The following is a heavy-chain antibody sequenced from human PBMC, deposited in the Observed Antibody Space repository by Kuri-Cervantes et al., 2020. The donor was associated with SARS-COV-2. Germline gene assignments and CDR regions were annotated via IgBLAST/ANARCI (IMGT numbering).Heavy chain of an antibody. D-gene: IGHD3-16*01. CDR1: GFTVSSNY. Sequence: LSLTCAASGFTVSSNYMSWVRQAPGKGLEWVSVIYSGGSTYYADSVKGRFTISRDNSKNTLYLQMNSLRAEDTAVYYCARRGVIAEGAFDIWGQGTMVTVSS. CDR2: IYSGGST. CDR3: ARRGVIAEGAFDI. V-gene: IGHV3-66*01. J-gene: IGHJ3*02.